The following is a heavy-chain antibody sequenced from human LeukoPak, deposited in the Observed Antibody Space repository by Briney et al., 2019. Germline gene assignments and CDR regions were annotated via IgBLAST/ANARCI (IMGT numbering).Heavy chain of an antibody. V-gene: IGHV4-30-4*08. CDR2: IYYSGST. CDR1: GYSISSDYY. J-gene: IGHJ5*02. CDR3: ARVEVPAAEYDNWFDP. Sequence: PSETLSLTCAVSGYSISSDYYWSWIRQPPGKGLEWIGYIYYSGSTYYNPSLKSRVTISVDTSKNQFSLKLSSVTAADTAVYYCARVEVPAAEYDNWFDPWGQGTLVTVSS. D-gene: IGHD2-2*01.